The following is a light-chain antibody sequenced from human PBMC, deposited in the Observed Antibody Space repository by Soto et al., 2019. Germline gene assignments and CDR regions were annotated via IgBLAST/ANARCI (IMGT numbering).Light chain of an antibody. V-gene: IGLV1-47*01. Sequence: QSVLTQPPSASGTPGQRVTISCSGSSSNIGSNSVYWYQQLPGTAPKLLIYRNDQRPSGVPDRFSGSKSGTSASLAISGLRSEDEADYYCAAWDDSLSGYVFGNGTKVTVL. CDR1: SSNIGSNS. J-gene: IGLJ1*01. CDR3: AAWDDSLSGYV. CDR2: RND.